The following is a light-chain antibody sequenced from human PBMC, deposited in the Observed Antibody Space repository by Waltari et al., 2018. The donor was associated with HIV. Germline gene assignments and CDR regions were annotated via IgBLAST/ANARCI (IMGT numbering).Light chain of an antibody. CDR1: QSISTY. J-gene: IGKJ1*01. CDR2: GTS. CDR3: QQSFAPPRT. V-gene: IGKV1-39*01. Sequence: DIQVTQSPSSLSASVGDRVTITCRTSQSISTYLNWYQQRPGKAPKLLIYGTSTLQSGVPARFSGSGSGTDFTLTSSTLQPEDFATYYCQQSFAPPRTFGHGTKVEV.